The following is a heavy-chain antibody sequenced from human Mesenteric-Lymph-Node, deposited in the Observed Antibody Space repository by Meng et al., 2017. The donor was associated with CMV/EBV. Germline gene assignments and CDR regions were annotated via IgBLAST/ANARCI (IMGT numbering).Heavy chain of an antibody. D-gene: IGHD3-10*01. Sequence: GGSLRLSCTASGFSFNSYEMNWVRRAPGKGLEWVAFISVSGDTIHYADSVKGRFTISRDNGKKSLYLQMNSLRVEDTAVYYCARDRPLLLWYGESSFDAFDIWGQGTMVTVSS. CDR1: GFSFNSYE. CDR3: ARDRPLLLWYGESSFDAFDI. J-gene: IGHJ3*02. V-gene: IGHV3-48*03. CDR2: ISVSGDTI.